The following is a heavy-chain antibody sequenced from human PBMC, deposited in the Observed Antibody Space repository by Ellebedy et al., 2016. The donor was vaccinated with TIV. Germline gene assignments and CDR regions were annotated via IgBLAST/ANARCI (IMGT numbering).Heavy chain of an antibody. Sequence: GGSLRLSCVASGFPFSSYAMNWVRQAPGKGLEYVSGISGSSSVIYHADPVKGRFTTSRDNSENTVYLHMSSLRPEDTAVYYCVRIMKYQLLGYLGYYYGMDVWGQGTTVTVSS. V-gene: IGHV3-23*01. CDR3: VRIMKYQLLGYLGYYYGMDV. CDR1: GFPFSSYA. D-gene: IGHD2-2*01. J-gene: IGHJ6*02. CDR2: ISGSSSVI.